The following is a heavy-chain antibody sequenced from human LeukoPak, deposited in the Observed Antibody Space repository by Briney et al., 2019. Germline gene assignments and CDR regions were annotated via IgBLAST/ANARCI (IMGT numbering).Heavy chain of an antibody. CDR2: FDPQDGET. CDR1: GYTLTELS. D-gene: IGHD2-15*01. V-gene: IGHV1-24*01. J-gene: IGHJ5*02. CDR3: ATVVSGGCFPINWFDP. Sequence: ASVKVSCMVSGYTLTELSMHWVRQAPGKGLEWMEGFDPQDGETLYAQKFQSRVTMNEDTSTDTAYMELRSLRSEDTAVYYCATVVSGGCFPINWFDPWGQGTLVTVFS.